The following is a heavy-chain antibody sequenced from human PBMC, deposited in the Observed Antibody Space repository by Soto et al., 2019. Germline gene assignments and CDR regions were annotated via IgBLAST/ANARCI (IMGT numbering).Heavy chain of an antibody. V-gene: IGHV3-15*01. CDR2: IKSKTDGRTT. J-gene: IGHJ4*02. CDR1: GFTFSNAW. CDR3: THHSSSSFDY. D-gene: IGHD6-6*01. Sequence: GGSLRLSCAASGFTFSNAWMSWVRQAPGKGLEWVGRIKSKTDGRTTDYAAPVKGRFTISRDDSKNTLYLQMNSLKTEATAVYYCTHHSSSSFDYWGQGTLVTVSS.